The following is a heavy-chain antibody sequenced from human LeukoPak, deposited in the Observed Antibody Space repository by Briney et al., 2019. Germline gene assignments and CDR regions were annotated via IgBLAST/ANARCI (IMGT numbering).Heavy chain of an antibody. CDR2: ISGSGGST. Sequence: GGSLRLSCAASGFTFSSYAMSWVRQAPGKGLEWVSAISGSGGSTYYADSVKGRFTISRDNAKNSLFLQMNSLRAEDTAVYFCARDHQRSNWDWGQGTLVTVSS. J-gene: IGHJ4*02. V-gene: IGHV3-23*01. D-gene: IGHD2-8*01. CDR3: ARDHQRSNWD. CDR1: GFTFSSYA.